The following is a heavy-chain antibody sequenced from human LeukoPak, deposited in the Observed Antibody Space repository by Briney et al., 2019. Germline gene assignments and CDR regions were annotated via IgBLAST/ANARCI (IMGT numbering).Heavy chain of an antibody. CDR2: ISWNSGSI. Sequence: GGSLRLSCAASGFTFDDYAMHWVRHAPGKGLEWVSGISWNSGSIGYADSVKGRFTISRYNAKNSLYLQMNSLRAEDTALYYCAKSSSYDSSGSDYWGQGTLVTVSS. J-gene: IGHJ4*02. D-gene: IGHD3-22*01. CDR3: AKSSSYDSSGSDY. CDR1: GFTFDDYA. V-gene: IGHV3-9*01.